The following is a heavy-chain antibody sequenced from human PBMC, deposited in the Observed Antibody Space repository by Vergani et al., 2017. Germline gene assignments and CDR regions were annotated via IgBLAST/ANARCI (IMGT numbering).Heavy chain of an antibody. CDR2: ISSSSSTI. CDR1: GFTLSSYS. CDR3: ATGDYDFWCGLGGSYYDYGMDV. J-gene: IGHJ6*02. V-gene: IGHV3-48*01. Sequence: EVQLVESGGGLVQPGGSLRLSCAASGFTLSSYSMNWVRQAPGKGLEWVSSISSSSSTIYYADSVKGRFTIARDNAKNSLYLQMNSLRAEYTAVYYCATGDYDFWCGLGGSYYDYGMDVWGQGTTVTVSS. D-gene: IGHD3-3*01.